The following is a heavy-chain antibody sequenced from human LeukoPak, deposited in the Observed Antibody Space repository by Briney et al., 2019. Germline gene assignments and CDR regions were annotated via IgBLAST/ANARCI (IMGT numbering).Heavy chain of an antibody. CDR1: GFTFSSYA. V-gene: IGHV3-23*01. CDR2: ISGSGGST. J-gene: IGHJ4*02. D-gene: IGHD2-2*01. Sequence: SGGSLRLSCAASGFTFSSYAMSWVRQAPGKGLEWVSAISGSGGSTYYADSVKGRFTISRDNSKNTLYLQMNSLRAEDTAVYYCARDPVVVPAAAIGYWGQGTLVTVSS. CDR3: ARDPVVVPAAAIGY.